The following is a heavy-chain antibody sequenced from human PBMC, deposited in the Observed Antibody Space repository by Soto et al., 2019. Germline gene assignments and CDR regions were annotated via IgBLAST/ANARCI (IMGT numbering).Heavy chain of an antibody. CDR3: ARDHISVTGTTTPWYYYYGTDV. J-gene: IGHJ6*02. D-gene: IGHD1-7*01. CDR1: GFTFSSYS. CDR2: ISSSSSYI. Sequence: PGGSLRLSCAASGFTFSSYSMNWVRQAPGKGLEWVSSISSSSSYIYYADSVKGRFTISRDNAKNSLYLQMNSLRAEDTAVYYCARDHISVTGTTTPWYYYYGTDVWGQGTTVTVS. V-gene: IGHV3-21*01.